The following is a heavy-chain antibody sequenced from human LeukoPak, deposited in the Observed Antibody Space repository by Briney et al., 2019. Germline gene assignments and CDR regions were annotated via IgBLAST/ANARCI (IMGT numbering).Heavy chain of an antibody. Sequence: SETLSLTCTVSGGSISGYYWSWIRQPPGKGLEWIGYIYYSGSTNYNPSLESRVTISVDTSKNQFSLKLSSVTAADTAVYYCARVPIFGVPGAFDIWGQGTMVTVSS. CDR2: IYYSGST. V-gene: IGHV4-59*01. CDR3: ARVPIFGVPGAFDI. CDR1: GGSISGYY. D-gene: IGHD3-3*01. J-gene: IGHJ3*02.